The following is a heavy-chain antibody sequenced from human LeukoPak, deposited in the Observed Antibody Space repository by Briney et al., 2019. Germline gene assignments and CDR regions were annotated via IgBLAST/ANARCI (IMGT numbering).Heavy chain of an antibody. CDR1: GFTFTSYW. Sequence: PGGSLRLSCAASGFTFTSYWMTWVRQAPGTGLELVANIKEDGSEKYYVDSVKGRFSISRDNAKNSLYLQMNSLRAEDTAVHYCVYGGSYYVAWGQGTLVTVSS. D-gene: IGHD1-26*01. J-gene: IGHJ5*02. CDR2: IKEDGSEK. CDR3: VYGGSYYVA. V-gene: IGHV3-7*01.